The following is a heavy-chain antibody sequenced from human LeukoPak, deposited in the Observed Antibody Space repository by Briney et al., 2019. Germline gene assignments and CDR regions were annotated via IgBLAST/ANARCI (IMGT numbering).Heavy chain of an antibody. V-gene: IGHV3-66*01. D-gene: IGHD7-27*01. CDR1: GFTVSSNH. CDR2: IYSGGTI. Sequence: GGSLRLSCAASGFTVSSNHNHMSWVRQAPGKGLEWVSVIYSGGTIFYADSVKGRFTISRDNSKNTVYLEMNSLRAEDTAVYYCARDGENHYYDYWGQGTLVTVST. CDR3: ARDGENHYYDY. J-gene: IGHJ4*02.